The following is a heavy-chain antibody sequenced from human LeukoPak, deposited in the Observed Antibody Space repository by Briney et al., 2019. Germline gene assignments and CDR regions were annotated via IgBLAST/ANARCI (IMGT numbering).Heavy chain of an antibody. J-gene: IGHJ4*02. Sequence: LETLSLTCTVSGGSISSYYWSWIRQPAGKGLEWIGRIYTSGSTNYNPSLKSRVTMSVDTSKNQFSLKLSSVTAADTAVYYCARDGPYFYDTSLSNCWGQGILVTVSS. D-gene: IGHD3-22*01. CDR3: ARDGPYFYDTSLSNC. CDR2: IYTSGST. V-gene: IGHV4-4*07. CDR1: GGSISSYY.